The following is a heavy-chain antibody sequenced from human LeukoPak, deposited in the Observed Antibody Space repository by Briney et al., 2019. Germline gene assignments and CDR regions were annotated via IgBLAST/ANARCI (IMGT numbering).Heavy chain of an antibody. J-gene: IGHJ4*02. CDR3: STEYYGSAMY. V-gene: IGHV3-15*01. CDR2: IKSKNVGGTT. CDR1: GFTFSTAW. Sequence: PGGSLRISCAASGFTFSTAWMSWVRQSPGKGLEWVGRIKSKNVGGTTEFTAPVKGRFTISRDDSKNTVYLQMNSLRTEDTDVYYCSTEYYGSAMYWGQGALVTVSS. D-gene: IGHD3-10*01.